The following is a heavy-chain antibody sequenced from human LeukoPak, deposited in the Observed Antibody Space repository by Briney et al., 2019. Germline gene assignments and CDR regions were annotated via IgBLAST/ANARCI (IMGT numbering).Heavy chain of an antibody. D-gene: IGHD2-21*02. CDR1: GYTFTGYG. Sequence: ASVKVSCKASGYTFTGYGISWVRQAPGQGLEWMGWISAYNGNTNYAQKLQGRVTMTTDTSTSTAYMELRSLRSDDTAVYYCARGLDCGGDCYHNWFDPWGQGTLVTVSS. CDR2: ISAYNGNT. J-gene: IGHJ5*02. V-gene: IGHV1-18*01. CDR3: ARGLDCGGDCYHNWFDP.